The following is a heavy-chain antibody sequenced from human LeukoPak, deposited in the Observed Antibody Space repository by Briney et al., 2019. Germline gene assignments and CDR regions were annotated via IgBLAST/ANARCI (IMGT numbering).Heavy chain of an antibody. Sequence: PSETLSLTCAVYGGSFSGYYWSWIRQPPGKGLEWIGEINHSGSTNYNPSLKSRVTTSVDTSKNQFSLQLNSVTPEDTAVYYCAREADIVATIFDYWGQGTLVTVSS. CDR1: GGSFSGYY. CDR2: INHSGST. D-gene: IGHD5-12*01. V-gene: IGHV4-34*01. J-gene: IGHJ4*02. CDR3: AREADIVATIFDY.